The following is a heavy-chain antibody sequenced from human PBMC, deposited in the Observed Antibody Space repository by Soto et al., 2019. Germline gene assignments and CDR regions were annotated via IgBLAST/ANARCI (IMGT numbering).Heavy chain of an antibody. CDR2: IYPDNSDT. J-gene: IGHJ4*02. V-gene: IGHV5-51*01. CDR1: GYTFTSSW. Sequence: PGESLKISCKGSGYTFTSSWIGWVRQMPGKGLEWMGIIYPDNSDTRYSPSFQGQVTISVDKSIRTAYLQWRSLKASDTAMYYCVRHDSSGYYPYWGQGTLVTVSS. D-gene: IGHD3-22*01. CDR3: VRHDSSGYYPY.